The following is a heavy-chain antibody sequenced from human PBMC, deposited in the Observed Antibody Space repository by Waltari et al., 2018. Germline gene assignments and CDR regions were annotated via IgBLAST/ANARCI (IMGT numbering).Heavy chain of an antibody. CDR1: GDPFIGSY. CDR3: ALPPTNNYRYAMDV. J-gene: IGHJ6*02. Sequence: QVHLVQSGAEVKKPGASVKVSCTVSGDPFIGSYLHWLRQATGQGIEWMAWIDSESGDTKYSQRSQGRVTVTRDSSISTVYMELSSLTSDDTAVYYCALPPTNNYRYAMDVWGQGTTVTVS. V-gene: IGHV1-2*02. CDR2: IDSESGDT. D-gene: IGHD3-16*02.